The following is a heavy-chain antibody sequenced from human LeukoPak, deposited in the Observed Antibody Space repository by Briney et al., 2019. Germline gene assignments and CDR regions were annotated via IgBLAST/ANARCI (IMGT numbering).Heavy chain of an antibody. CDR2: IYYSGST. D-gene: IGHD2-15*01. J-gene: IGHJ4*02. CDR3: ARGVVVAASFDY. Sequence: APQTLSLTCTVSGGSISSGDYYWSWIRQPPGKGLEWIGYIYYSGSTYYNPSLKSRVTISVDTSKNQFSLKLSSVTAADTAVYYCARGVVVAASFDYWGQGTLVTVSS. CDR1: GGSISSGDYY. V-gene: IGHV4-30-4*08.